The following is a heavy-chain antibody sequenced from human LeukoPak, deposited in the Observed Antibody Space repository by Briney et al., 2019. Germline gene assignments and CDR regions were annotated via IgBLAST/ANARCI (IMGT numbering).Heavy chain of an antibody. CDR2: INQNGREK. CDR3: ARSLGDD. V-gene: IGHV3-7*01. Sequence: GGSLRLSCEVSGLTFSTYWMTWVRQAPGKGLEWVASINQNGREKYYVDSVRGRFTISRDNAKDSLYLQMNSLRDEDTAVYYCARSLGDDWGQGTLVTVSS. D-gene: IGHD3-16*01. J-gene: IGHJ4*02. CDR1: GLTFSTYW.